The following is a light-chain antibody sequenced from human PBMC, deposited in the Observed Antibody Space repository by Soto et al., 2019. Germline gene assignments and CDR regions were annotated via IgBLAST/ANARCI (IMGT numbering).Light chain of an antibody. CDR3: QQSYSTPYT. Sequence: DIQMTQSPSSLPASVGDRVTITCRASQSISSNLNWYQQKPGKAPKVLIYAASSLQSGVPSRFSGSGSGTDFTLTISSLQSEDFATYYCQQSYSTPYTFGQGTKLEIK. V-gene: IGKV1-39*01. CDR1: QSISSN. CDR2: AAS. J-gene: IGKJ2*01.